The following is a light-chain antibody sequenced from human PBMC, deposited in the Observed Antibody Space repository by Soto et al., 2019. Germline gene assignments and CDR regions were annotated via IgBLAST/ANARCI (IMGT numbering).Light chain of an antibody. CDR3: LQQNTYPWT. CDR1: QGIRND. V-gene: IGKV1-17*01. J-gene: IGKJ1*01. Sequence: DIQMTQSPSSLSASVGDRVTIPRRASQGIRNDLGWYQQKPGKAPRRLIYAASSLPGGAPSRFSGSGSETEFTLTISSLQPEDIATYYCLQQNTYPWTFGPGTKVDIK. CDR2: AAS.